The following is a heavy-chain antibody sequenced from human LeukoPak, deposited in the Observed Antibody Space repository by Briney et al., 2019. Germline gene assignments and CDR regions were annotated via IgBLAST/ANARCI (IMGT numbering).Heavy chain of an antibody. CDR1: GDSVTSYY. D-gene: IGHD3/OR15-3a*01. CDR3: ARLDWSDIDNCYNH. V-gene: IGHV4-59*08. CDR2: VSSDGTT. J-gene: IGHJ1*01. Sequence: SETLSLTCSVSGDSVTSYYWNWIRQPPGKGLEWIGYVSSDGTTNYTPSLRSRVIMSVDTANNHISLNLTSLTAPDTAIYYCARLDWSDIDNCYNHWGRGTLVTVSS.